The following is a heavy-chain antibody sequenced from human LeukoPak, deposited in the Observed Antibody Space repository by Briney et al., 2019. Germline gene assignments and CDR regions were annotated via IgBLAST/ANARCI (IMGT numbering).Heavy chain of an antibody. CDR2: IYSGGST. CDR1: GFTVSSNY. J-gene: IGHJ4*02. V-gene: IGHV3-66*01. Sequence: GGSLRLSCAASGFTVSSNYMSWVRQSPGKGLEWLSVIYSGGSTYYADSEKGRFNIYRDPSKNTLYLQLNSLRAEDTAVYYCARNRDYGQTGYFDYWGQGTLVTVSS. CDR3: ARNRDYGQTGYFDY. D-gene: IGHD4/OR15-4a*01.